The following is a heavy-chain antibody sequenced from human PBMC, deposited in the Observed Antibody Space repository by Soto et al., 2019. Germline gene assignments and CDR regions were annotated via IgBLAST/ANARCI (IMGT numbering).Heavy chain of an antibody. V-gene: IGHV3-30*04. CDR3: AREPYGDSQYFDY. D-gene: IGHD2-21*02. Sequence: GGSLRLSCTGSEFAFISLSLHWVRQGPDKGLEWVAVVSFDGKVTYYADSVKGRFTVSRDNSKNTIYQQANSLRAEDTAVYYCAREPYGDSQYFDYWGQGT. CDR2: VSFDGKVT. J-gene: IGHJ4*02. CDR1: EFAFISLS.